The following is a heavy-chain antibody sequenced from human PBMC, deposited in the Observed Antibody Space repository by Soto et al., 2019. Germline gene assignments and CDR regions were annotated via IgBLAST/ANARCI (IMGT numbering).Heavy chain of an antibody. D-gene: IGHD3-16*01. CDR2: IKSKTDGGTT. CDR1: GGSISSDDYY. V-gene: IGHV3-15*01. J-gene: IGHJ3*02. Sequence: VQLQESGPGLVKPSETLSLTCTVSGGSISSDDYYWSWIRQPPGKGLEWVGRIKSKTDGGTTDYAAPLKGRFTISRDDSKNTLYLQMNSLKTEDTAVHYCTTVNYDLAAFDIWGQGTMVTVSS. CDR3: TTVNYDLAAFDI.